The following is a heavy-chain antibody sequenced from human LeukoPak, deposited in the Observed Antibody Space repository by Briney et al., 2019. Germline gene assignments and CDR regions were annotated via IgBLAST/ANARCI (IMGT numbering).Heavy chain of an antibody. CDR2: IYTSGST. CDR1: GGSISSGSYY. CDR3: AKGDYQLPTLNYYYYYYMDV. J-gene: IGHJ6*03. D-gene: IGHD2-2*01. Sequence: PSQTLSLTCTVSGGSISSGSYYWSWIRQPAGKGLEWIGRIYTSGSTNYNPSLKSRVTISVDTSKNQFSLKLSSVTAADTAVYYCAKGDYQLPTLNYYYYYYMDVWGKGTTVTVSS. V-gene: IGHV4-61*02.